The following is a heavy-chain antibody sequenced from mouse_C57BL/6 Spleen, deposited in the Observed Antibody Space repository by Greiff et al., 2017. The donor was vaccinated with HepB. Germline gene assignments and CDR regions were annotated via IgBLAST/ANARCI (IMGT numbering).Heavy chain of an antibody. J-gene: IGHJ2*01. Sequence: VQLKESGPELVKPGASVKMSCKASGYTFTDYNMHWVKQSHGKSLEWIGYINPNNGGTSYNQKFKGKATLTVNKSSSTAYMELRSLTSEDSAVYYCARDYDDGFDYWGQGTTLTVSS. D-gene: IGHD2-4*01. V-gene: IGHV1-22*01. CDR3: ARDYDDGFDY. CDR2: INPNNGGT. CDR1: GYTFTDYN.